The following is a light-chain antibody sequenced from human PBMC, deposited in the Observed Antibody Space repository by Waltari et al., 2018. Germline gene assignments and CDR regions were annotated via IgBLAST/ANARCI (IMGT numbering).Light chain of an antibody. CDR1: SGHSSNV. J-gene: IGLJ3*02. CDR3: QTGGHGTWV. CDR2: VNSDGSH. Sequence: HLVLTHSPSPSPPLGPSSNLTCTLSSGHSSNVIPCLKEQPGKGPRYLMKVNSDGSHSKGDEIPDRFSGSSSGAERYLTISSLQSEDEADYYCQTGGHGTWVFGGVTKLTVL. V-gene: IGLV4-69*01.